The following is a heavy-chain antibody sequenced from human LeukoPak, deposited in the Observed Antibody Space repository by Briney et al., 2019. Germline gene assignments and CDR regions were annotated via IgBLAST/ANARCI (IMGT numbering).Heavy chain of an antibody. D-gene: IGHD3-16*01. CDR3: AHRHYVFDF. J-gene: IGHJ4*02. CDR2: IYWDDDK. CDR1: GFSLTTRGVG. Sequence: SGPTLVKPTQTLTLTCTFSGFSLTTRGVGVGWIRQPPGKALEWLALIYWDDDKRYSPSLKSRLTTTKDTSKNQVVLTMTNMDPVDTATYYCAHRHYVFDFWGQGTLVTVSS. V-gene: IGHV2-5*02.